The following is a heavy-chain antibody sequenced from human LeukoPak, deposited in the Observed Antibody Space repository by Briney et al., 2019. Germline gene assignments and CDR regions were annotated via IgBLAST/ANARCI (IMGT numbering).Heavy chain of an antibody. V-gene: IGHV3-48*01. D-gene: IGHD1-7*01. Sequence: HSGGSLRLSCAVSGFTFSAYSMNWVRQAPGEGLEWVSYISSSSSTIYYADSVKGRFTISRDKAKSSLNLQMNSLRAEDTAVYYCVRNFQGMDVWGQGTTVTVSS. J-gene: IGHJ6*02. CDR2: ISSSSSTI. CDR1: GFTFSAYS. CDR3: VRNFQGMDV.